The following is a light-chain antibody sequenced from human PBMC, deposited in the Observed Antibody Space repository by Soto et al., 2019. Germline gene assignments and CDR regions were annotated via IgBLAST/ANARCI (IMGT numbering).Light chain of an antibody. CDR3: QSYDSSLSGAV. Sequence: QSVLTQPPSVSEAPGQRVTISCTGSSSNIGAGYDVHWYQQLPGTAPKLLIYGNSNRPSGVPDRFSGSKSGTSASLAITGLQAEDEADYYRQSYDSSLSGAVFGGGTQLTV. CDR1: SSNIGAGYD. J-gene: IGLJ7*01. CDR2: GNS. V-gene: IGLV1-40*01.